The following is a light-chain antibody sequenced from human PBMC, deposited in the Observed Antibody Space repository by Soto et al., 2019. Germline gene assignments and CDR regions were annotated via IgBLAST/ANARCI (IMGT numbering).Light chain of an antibody. Sequence: QSALAQPASVSGSPRQSITISCTGTSSDVGAYNSVSWYQQHPHKAPQVIIYKGTQRPSGVSNRFSGSTSGNAASLTISGLQADDEADYLWCSSASESAYVFGKGPKVTV. J-gene: IGLJ1*01. CDR3: CSSASESAYV. CDR2: KGT. V-gene: IGLV2-23*01. CDR1: SSDVGAYNS.